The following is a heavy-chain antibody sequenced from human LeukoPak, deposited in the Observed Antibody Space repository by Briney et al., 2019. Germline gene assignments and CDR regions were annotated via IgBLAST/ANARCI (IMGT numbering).Heavy chain of an antibody. CDR3: ARDSSEIRSLIVH. D-gene: IGHD1-14*01. J-gene: IGHJ1*01. CDR2: INPSGGST. V-gene: IGHV1-46*01. Sequence: ASVKVSCKASGYTFTSYYMHWVRQAPGQGLEWMGIINPSGGSTSYAQKFQGRVTMTRDTSTSTAYMELSSLRSEDTAVYYCARDSSEIRSLIVHWGQGTLVTVSS. CDR1: GYTFTSYY.